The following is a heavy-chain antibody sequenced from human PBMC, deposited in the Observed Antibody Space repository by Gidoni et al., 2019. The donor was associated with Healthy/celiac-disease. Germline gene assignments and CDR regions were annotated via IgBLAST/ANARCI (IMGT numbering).Heavy chain of an antibody. J-gene: IGHJ6*02. Sequence: QVQLVASGGGLVKPGGSLRLSCAASGFPFIYYYMRWIRQDPGKGLEWFSYSSRSGSTIYYADSVKGRFTISRDNAKNSLYLQMNSLRAEDTAVYYCARDLSGYSYAVHYYYGMDVWGQGTTVTVSS. V-gene: IGHV3-11*01. D-gene: IGHD5-18*01. CDR1: GFPFIYYY. CDR3: ARDLSGYSYAVHYYYGMDV. CDR2: SSRSGSTI.